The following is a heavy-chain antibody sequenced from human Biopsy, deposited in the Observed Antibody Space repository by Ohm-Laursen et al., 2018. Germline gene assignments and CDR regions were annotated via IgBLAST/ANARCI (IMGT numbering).Heavy chain of an antibody. D-gene: IGHD3-22*01. CDR2: INAKTGDT. Sequence: ASVKVSCKTSGYTFTGYHVHWVRQAPGQGLEWMGWINAKTGDTSYAQKFQGRVTMTRDTSISTAYVDLSSLRSDDTAVYYCTRGGYYYDSLAYYYWFDPWGQGTLVTVSS. V-gene: IGHV1-2*02. CDR3: TRGGYYYDSLAYYYWFDP. J-gene: IGHJ5*02. CDR1: GYTFTGYH.